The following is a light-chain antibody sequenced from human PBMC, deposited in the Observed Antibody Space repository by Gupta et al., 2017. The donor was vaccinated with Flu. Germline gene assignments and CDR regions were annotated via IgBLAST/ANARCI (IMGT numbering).Light chain of an antibody. V-gene: IGLV2-11*01. CDR1: SSDVGGYHD. CDR3: CSYAGSNTFWV. CDR2: AVT. J-gene: IGLJ3*02. Sequence: QSALTQPRSVSGSPGQSATISFTGGSSDVGGYHDVSWYQQYPGKAPNLMIYAVTKRPAGVPDLFSGSKSGKTASRTITGLQADDEADYYCCSYAGSNTFWVCGGGTKLTVL.